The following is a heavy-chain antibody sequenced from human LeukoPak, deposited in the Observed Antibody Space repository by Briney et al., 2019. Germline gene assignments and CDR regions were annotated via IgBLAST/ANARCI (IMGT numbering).Heavy chain of an antibody. CDR2: INHSGST. D-gene: IGHD2-2*01. V-gene: IGHV4-34*01. CDR1: GGSFSGYY. CDR3: ARAKKPKVPTFDY. J-gene: IGHJ4*02. Sequence: SETLSLTCAVYGGSFSGYYWSWIRQPPGKGLEWIGEINHSGSTNYNPSLKSRVIISVDTSKNQFSLKLSSVTAADTAVYYCARAKKPKVPTFDYWGQGTLVTVSS.